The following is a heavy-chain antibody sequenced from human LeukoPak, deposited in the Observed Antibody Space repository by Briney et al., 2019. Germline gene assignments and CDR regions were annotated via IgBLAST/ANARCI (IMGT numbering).Heavy chain of an antibody. J-gene: IGHJ5*02. V-gene: IGHV4-30-2*01. CDR2: IYLSGST. Sequence: PSQTLSLTCAVSGGSISSGGYSWSWIRQPPGKGLEWIGYIYLSGSTYYNPSLKSRVTISVDTSKDQFSLRLQSVTAADTAVYYCARHPAVVSWFDLWGQGNLVIVSS. CDR3: ARHPAVVSWFDL. D-gene: IGHD2-15*01. CDR1: GGSISSGGYS.